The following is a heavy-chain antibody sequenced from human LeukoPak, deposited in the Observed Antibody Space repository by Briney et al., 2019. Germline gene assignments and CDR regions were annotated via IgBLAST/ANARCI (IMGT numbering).Heavy chain of an antibody. Sequence: GSLRLSCAASGFTFSDYAMSWVRQAPGKGLEWFSAISGSGDSTYYADSVKGRFTISRDNSKNTLSLQMNSLRADDTAVYYCVKGSSVGRPYYFDYWGQGSLVTVSS. CDR2: ISGSGDST. V-gene: IGHV3-23*01. J-gene: IGHJ4*02. D-gene: IGHD3-10*01. CDR1: GFTFSDYA. CDR3: VKGSSVGRPYYFDY.